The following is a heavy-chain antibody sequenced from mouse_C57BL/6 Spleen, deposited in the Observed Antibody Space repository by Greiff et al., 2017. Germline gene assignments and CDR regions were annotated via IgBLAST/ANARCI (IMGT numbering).Heavy chain of an antibody. D-gene: IGHD1-3*01. Sequence: QVQLQQPGAELVKPGASVKLSCKASGYTFTSYWMHWVKQRPGRDLEWIGRIDPNSGGTKYNEKFKSKATLTVDKPSSTAYMQLSSLTSEDSAVYYCARVEWSYWYFDVWGTGTTVTVSS. CDR3: ARVEWSYWYFDV. CDR2: IDPNSGGT. J-gene: IGHJ1*03. CDR1: GYTFTSYW. V-gene: IGHV1-72*01.